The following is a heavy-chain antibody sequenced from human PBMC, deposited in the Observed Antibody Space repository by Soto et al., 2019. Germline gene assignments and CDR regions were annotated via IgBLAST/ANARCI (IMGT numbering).Heavy chain of an antibody. CDR2: IYYSGST. CDR1: GGAISSYY. CDR3: ARDNNSSGWPRRNLHAFDI. J-gene: IGHJ3*02. V-gene: IGHV4-59*01. Sequence: SETLSLTCTVSGGAISSYYWSWIRQPPGKGLEWIGYIYYSGSTNYNPSLKSRVTISVDTSKNQFSLKLRSDDTAVYYCARDNNSSGWPRRNLHAFDIWGQGTMVTVSS. D-gene: IGHD6-19*01.